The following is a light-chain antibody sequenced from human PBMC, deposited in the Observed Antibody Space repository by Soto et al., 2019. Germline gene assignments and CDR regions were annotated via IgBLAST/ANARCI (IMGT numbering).Light chain of an antibody. J-gene: IGLJ1*01. Sequence: QSALTQPPSVSGAPGQRVPISCTGSSSNIGAGYDVHWYQQLPGTAPKLLIYDNFNRPSGVPDRFSGSKSGTSASLAITGLQAEDEADYYCQSYDSSLSGYVFGTGTKVTVL. CDR2: DNF. CDR3: QSYDSSLSGYV. CDR1: SSNIGAGYD. V-gene: IGLV1-40*01.